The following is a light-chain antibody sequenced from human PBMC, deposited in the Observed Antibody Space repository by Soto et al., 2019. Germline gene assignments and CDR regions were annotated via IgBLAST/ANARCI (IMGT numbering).Light chain of an antibody. CDR2: GAS. V-gene: IGKV3D-20*02. Sequence: LSLYPGERAILSCRTSKSVSSTYLAWSQQKPGQAPRVLIYGASNRATGIPERFSGSGSGTDVTLAVISLEPEDSEVYYCQLRHMWPITSAHGTQVEIK. CDR1: KSVSSTY. CDR3: QLRHMWPIT. J-gene: IGKJ5*01.